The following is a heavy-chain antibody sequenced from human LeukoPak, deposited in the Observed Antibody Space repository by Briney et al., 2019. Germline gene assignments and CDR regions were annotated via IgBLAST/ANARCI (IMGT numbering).Heavy chain of an antibody. D-gene: IGHD6-19*01. Sequence: ASVKVSCKASGYTFTGYYMHWVRQAPGQGLEWMGWINPNSGGTNYAQKFQGRVTMTRDTSISTAYMELSRLRSDDTAIYYCARGATHSSGWYYWGQGTLLTVSS. CDR2: INPNSGGT. CDR1: GYTFTGYY. CDR3: ARGATHSSGWYY. J-gene: IGHJ4*02. V-gene: IGHV1-2*02.